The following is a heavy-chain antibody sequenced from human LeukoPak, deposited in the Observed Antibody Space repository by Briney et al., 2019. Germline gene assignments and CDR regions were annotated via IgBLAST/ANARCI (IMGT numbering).Heavy chain of an antibody. CDR2: VSRDGRNK. CDR3: TREIDTSSYNLFFDN. J-gene: IGHJ4*02. CDR1: GFTFSTYT. Sequence: GGSLRLSCAASGFTFSTYTIHWVRQAPGRGLEWVAFVSRDGRNKYYADSVKGRFTISRDNSKNTLYLQMNSLRGEDTALYYCTREIDTSSYNLFFDNWGQGTLVTVSS. D-gene: IGHD2-2*01. V-gene: IGHV3-30*04.